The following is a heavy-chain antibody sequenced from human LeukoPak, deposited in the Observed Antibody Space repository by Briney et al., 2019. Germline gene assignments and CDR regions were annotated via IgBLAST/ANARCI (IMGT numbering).Heavy chain of an antibody. J-gene: IGHJ4*02. Sequence: SETLSLTCSVSGGSVNKWYWSWIRQPPGKGLEWIGYIYYDGSTNYNPSLKNRVTISVDTSNNQFSLKLSSVTAADTAVYYCARSYGSGSYFENWGQGTLVTVSS. D-gene: IGHD3-10*01. CDR3: ARSYGSGSYFEN. CDR2: IYYDGST. CDR1: GGSVNKWY. V-gene: IGHV4-59*02.